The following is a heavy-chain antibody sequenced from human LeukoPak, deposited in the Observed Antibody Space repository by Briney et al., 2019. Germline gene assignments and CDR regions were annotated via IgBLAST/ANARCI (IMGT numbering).Heavy chain of an antibody. CDR3: ATAGVRGVMGGY. V-gene: IGHV1-24*01. D-gene: IGHD3-10*01. CDR2: FDPEDGET. Sequence: GASVKVSGNVSGYTLAELSMHWVRQAPGKGLEWMGGFDPEDGETIYAQKFQGRVTMTEDTSTDTAYMELSSLRSEDTAVYYCATAGVRGVMGGYWGQGTLVTVSS. J-gene: IGHJ4*02. CDR1: GYTLAELS.